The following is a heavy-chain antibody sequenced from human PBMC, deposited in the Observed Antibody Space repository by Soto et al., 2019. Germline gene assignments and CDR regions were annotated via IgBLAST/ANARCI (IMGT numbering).Heavy chain of an antibody. D-gene: IGHD1-1*01. J-gene: IGHJ4*02. Sequence: QVQLVQSGAEVKKPGASVKVSCKASGYTFTSYGISWVRQAPGQGLEWMGWISAYNGNTNYAQKHQGRATMTTDTSTSTAYMELSSLRSDETAVYYCARDRRYNWNVALGETNDYWGQGTLVTVSS. CDR3: ARDRRYNWNVALGETNDY. CDR1: GYTFTSYG. V-gene: IGHV1-18*01. CDR2: ISAYNGNT.